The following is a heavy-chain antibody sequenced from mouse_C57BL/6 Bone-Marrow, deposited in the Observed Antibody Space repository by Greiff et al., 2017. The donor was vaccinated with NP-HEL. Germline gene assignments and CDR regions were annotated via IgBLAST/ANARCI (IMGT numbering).Heavy chain of an antibody. J-gene: IGHJ1*03. V-gene: IGHV1-85*01. CDR1: GYTFTSYD. D-gene: IGHD2-4*01. CDR3: AREDYDYDVYWYFDV. Sequence: QVQLQQSGPELVKPGASVKLSCKASGYTFTSYDINWVKQRPGQGLEWIGWIYHRDGSTKYNEKFKGKATLTVDTSSSTAYMELHSLTSEDSAVYFCAREDYDYDVYWYFDVWGTGTTVTVSS. CDR2: IYHRDGST.